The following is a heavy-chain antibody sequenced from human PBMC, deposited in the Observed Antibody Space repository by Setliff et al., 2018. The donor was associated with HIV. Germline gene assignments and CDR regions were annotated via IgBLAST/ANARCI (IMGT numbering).Heavy chain of an antibody. D-gene: IGHD6-19*01. J-gene: IGHJ3*02. V-gene: IGHV4-61*02. CDR2: TSVSGSA. Sequence: SATLSLTCTVSGGSISSEDYYWTWIRQPAGKTLEWLGRTSVSGSATYNPSLKSRVTISIATSKGQFSLRLHSVTAADTAVYYCARVPVAGTARGVFDIWGQGTMVTVSS. CDR1: GGSISSEDYY. CDR3: ARVPVAGTARGVFDI.